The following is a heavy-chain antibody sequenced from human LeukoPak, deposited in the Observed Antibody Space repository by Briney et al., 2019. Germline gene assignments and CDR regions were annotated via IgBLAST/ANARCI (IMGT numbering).Heavy chain of an antibody. D-gene: IGHD6-13*01. Sequence: SETLSLTCTVSGGSISSGGYYWSWIRQPPGKGLEWIGYIYHSGSTYYNPSLKSRVTISVDRSKNQFSLKLSSVTAADTAVYYCARALYSIAGPFDYWGQETLVTVSS. CDR2: IYHSGST. CDR1: GGSISSGGYY. V-gene: IGHV4-30-2*01. CDR3: ARALYSIAGPFDY. J-gene: IGHJ4*02.